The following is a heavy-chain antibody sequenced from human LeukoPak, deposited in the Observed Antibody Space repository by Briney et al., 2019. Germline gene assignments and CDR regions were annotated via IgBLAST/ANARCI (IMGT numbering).Heavy chain of an antibody. J-gene: IGHJ6*03. CDR3: ARAGYCSSTSCYARYYYYYMDV. CDR2: ISYDGNNK. D-gene: IGHD2-2*01. Sequence: PGRSLRLSCAASGFTFSSYAMHWVRQAPGKGLEWVAVISYDGNNKYYADSVKGRFTISRDNSKNTLYLQMNSLRAEDTAVYYCARAGYCSSTSCYARYYYYYMDVWGKGTTVTVSS. CDR1: GFTFSSYA. V-gene: IGHV3-30-3*01.